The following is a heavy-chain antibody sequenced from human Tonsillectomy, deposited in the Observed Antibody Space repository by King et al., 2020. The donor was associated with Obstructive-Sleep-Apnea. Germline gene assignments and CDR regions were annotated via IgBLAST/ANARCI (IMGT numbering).Heavy chain of an antibody. J-gene: IGHJ4*02. V-gene: IGHV1-46*01. CDR2: INPSGGST. D-gene: IGHD3-22*01. CDR3: ARGGSSGYYPNDY. CDR1: GYTFTNYY. Sequence: QVQLVESETEVKKPGASVKVSCKASGYTFTNYYMHWVRQAPGQGLEWVGIINPSGGSTSYPQKFQGRVTMTRDTSTSTVYMELGSLKSDDTAVYYCARGGSSGYYPNDYWGQGTLVTVSS.